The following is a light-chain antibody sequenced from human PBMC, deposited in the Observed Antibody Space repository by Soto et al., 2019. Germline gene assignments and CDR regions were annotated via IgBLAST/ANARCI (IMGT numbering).Light chain of an antibody. J-gene: IGLJ2*01. CDR2: SNN. CDR3: ATWDDDLYTPI. V-gene: IGLV1-44*01. Sequence: VLTQPPSASGTPGQRVTISCSGSSSNIGSNTVNWYQQLPGTAPKLLIYSNNQRPSGVSDRFSGSKSGTSASLAITGLRSDDEADYYCATWDDDLYTPIIGGGTKLTVL. CDR1: SSNIGSNT.